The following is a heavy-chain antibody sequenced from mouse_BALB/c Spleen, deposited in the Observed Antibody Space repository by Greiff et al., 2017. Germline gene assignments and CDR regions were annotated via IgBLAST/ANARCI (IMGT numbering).Heavy chain of an antibody. V-gene: IGHV1-26*01. D-gene: IGHD2-3*01. CDR3: ARCDGYYDY. CDR1: GYTFTDYY. CDR2: VNPNNGGT. J-gene: IGHJ2*01. Sequence: EVQLKESGPELVKPGASVKISCKASGYTFTDYYMNWVKQSHGKSLEWIGLVNPNNGGTSYNQKFKGKATLTVDKSSSTAYMELRSLTSEDSAVYYCARCDGYYDYWGQGTTLTVSS.